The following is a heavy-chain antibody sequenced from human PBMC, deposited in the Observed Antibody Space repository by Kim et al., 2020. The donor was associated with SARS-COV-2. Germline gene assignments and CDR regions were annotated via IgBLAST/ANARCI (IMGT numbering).Heavy chain of an antibody. CDR3: ARLKWELLGSFDY. CDR2: IYHSGST. CDR1: GGSISSSNW. D-gene: IGHD1-26*01. Sequence: SETLSLTCAVSGGSISSSNWWSWVRQPPGKGLEWIGEIYHSGSTNYNPSLKSRVTISVDKSKNQFSLKLSSVTAADTAVYYCARLKWELLGSFDYWGQGTLVTVSS. V-gene: IGHV4-4*02. J-gene: IGHJ4*02.